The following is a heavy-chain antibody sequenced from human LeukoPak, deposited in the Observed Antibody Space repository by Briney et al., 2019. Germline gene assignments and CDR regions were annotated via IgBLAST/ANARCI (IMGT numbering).Heavy chain of an antibody. D-gene: IGHD2-15*01. CDR2: IYYSGST. V-gene: IGHV4-34*01. Sequence: SETLSLTCAVYGVSFSGYYWNWIRQPPGKGLEWIGSIYYSGSTYYNPSLKSRVTISVDTSKNQFSLKLSSVTAADTAVYYCARLGYYYYYYYMDVWGKGTTVTISS. J-gene: IGHJ6*03. CDR1: GVSFSGYY. CDR3: ARLGYYYYYYYMDV.